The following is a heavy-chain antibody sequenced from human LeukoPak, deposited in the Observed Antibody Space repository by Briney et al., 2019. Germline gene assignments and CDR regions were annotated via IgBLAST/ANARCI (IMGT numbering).Heavy chain of an antibody. CDR1: GGTFSSYA. D-gene: IGHD4-17*01. Sequence: EASVKVSCKASGGTFSSYAISWVRQAPGRGLEWMGGIIPIFGTANYAQKFQGRVTITADESTSTAYMELSSLRSEDTAVYYCARATTVTTSVAFDIWGQGTMVTVSS. V-gene: IGHV1-69*13. J-gene: IGHJ3*02. CDR3: ARATTVTTSVAFDI. CDR2: IIPIFGTA.